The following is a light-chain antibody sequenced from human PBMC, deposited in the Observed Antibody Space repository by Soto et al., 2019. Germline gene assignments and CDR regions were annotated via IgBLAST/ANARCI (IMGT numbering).Light chain of an antibody. CDR2: DVS. Sequence: QSALTQPASVSGSPGQSITISCTGTSSDDGGYNYVSWYQQHPGKAPKLMIYDVSNRPSGVSNRFSGSKSGNTASLTISGLQAEDEADYYCSSYTSSIIPYVFGTGTKVTVL. J-gene: IGLJ1*01. V-gene: IGLV2-14*01. CDR1: SSDDGGYNY. CDR3: SSYTSSIIPYV.